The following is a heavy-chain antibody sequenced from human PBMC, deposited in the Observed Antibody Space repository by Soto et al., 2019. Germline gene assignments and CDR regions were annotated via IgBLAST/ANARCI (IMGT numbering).Heavy chain of an antibody. CDR3: ARLRYFSAL. CDR2: ISSNSRNT. Sequence: GGSLRLSCAASGFTFSGDSINWVRQAPGKGLEWVSYISSNSRNTYYADSVKGRFTISRDNGKNSLYLQVNSVRADDSVVYCCARLRYFSALWS. J-gene: IGHJ2*01. D-gene: IGHD3-10*01. V-gene: IGHV3-48*01. CDR1: GFTFSGDS.